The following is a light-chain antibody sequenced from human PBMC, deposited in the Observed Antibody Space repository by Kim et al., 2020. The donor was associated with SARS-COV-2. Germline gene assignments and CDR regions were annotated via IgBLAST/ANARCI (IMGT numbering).Light chain of an antibody. J-gene: IGKJ5*01. Sequence: LTASGRATPSCRGSQSVSSTDLRWYQQNPGQARRLLIYAASSRATSIADRCSGGGSGTDFTLAISRLEHEDIAVYCWQQDGDLITFGQGTRLEIK. CDR1: QSVSSTD. V-gene: IGKV3-20*01. CDR3: QQDGDLIT. CDR2: AAS.